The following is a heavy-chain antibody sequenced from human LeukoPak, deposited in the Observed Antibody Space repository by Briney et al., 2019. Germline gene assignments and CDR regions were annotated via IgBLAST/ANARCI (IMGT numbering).Heavy chain of an antibody. CDR2: ISGSGGST. CDR1: GFTFSSYA. J-gene: IGHJ4*02. V-gene: IGHV3-23*01. Sequence: GGSLRLSCAASGFTFSSYAMSWVRQAPGKGLEGVSAISGSGGSTYYADSVKVRFTISRDNSKITLYLQMNSLRAEDTAVYYRSKDAVDRSAYSYYFDYWGQGTLVTVSS. CDR3: SKDAVDRSAYSYYFDY. D-gene: IGHD3-22*01.